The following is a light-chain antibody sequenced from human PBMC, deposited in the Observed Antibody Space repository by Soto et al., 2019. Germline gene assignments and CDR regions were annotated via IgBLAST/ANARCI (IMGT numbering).Light chain of an antibody. CDR2: ENN. CDR3: AGWDGSLKGFV. CDR1: ASNIGRDP. Sequence: QSALTHPPSASGAPGQRVTISCSGSASNIGRDPVNWYQQVPRTAPKLLIYENNHRPSGVPDRFSGSKSGTSASLVISGLQSEDEAEYFCAGWDGSLKGFVFGTGTKVTVL. J-gene: IGLJ1*01. V-gene: IGLV1-44*01.